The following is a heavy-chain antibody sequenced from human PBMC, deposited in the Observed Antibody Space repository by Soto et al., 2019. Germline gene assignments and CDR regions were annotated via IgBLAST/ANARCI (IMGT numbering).Heavy chain of an antibody. CDR2: MNPNSGNT. J-gene: IGHJ6*02. CDR1: GYTFTSYD. Sequence: VASVKVSCKASGYTFTSYDINWVRQATGQGLEWMGWMNPNSGNTGYAQKFQGRVTMTRNTSISTAYMELSSLRSEDTAVYYCASWARGVVVAAHYGMDVWGQGTTVTVSS. V-gene: IGHV1-8*01. CDR3: ASWARGVVVAAHYGMDV. D-gene: IGHD2-15*01.